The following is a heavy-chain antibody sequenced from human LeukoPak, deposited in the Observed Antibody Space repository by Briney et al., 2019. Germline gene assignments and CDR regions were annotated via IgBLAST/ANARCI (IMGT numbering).Heavy chain of an antibody. D-gene: IGHD3-22*01. CDR1: GFTFGDYV. Sequence: GGSLRLSCTASGFTFGDYVMNWVRQAPGKGLEWVGFIRSKAYGGTTKNAASVKGRFTISRDDSRSIAYLQMNSLKTEDTAVYYCTRRYNYDSSGYYYVRDAFDIWGQGTMVTVSS. CDR2: IRSKAYGGTT. J-gene: IGHJ3*02. V-gene: IGHV3-49*04. CDR3: TRRYNYDSSGYYYVRDAFDI.